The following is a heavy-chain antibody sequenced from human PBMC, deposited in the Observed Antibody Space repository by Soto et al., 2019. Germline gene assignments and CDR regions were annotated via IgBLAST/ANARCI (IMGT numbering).Heavy chain of an antibody. Sequence: GASVKVSCKASGGTCSSYAISWVRQAPGQGLEWMGGIIPIFGTANYAQKFQGRVTITADESTSTAYMELSSLRSEDTAVYYCARSLYYYGSGSYFDYYYGKDVWGQGTTVTVSS. D-gene: IGHD3-10*01. CDR3: ARSLYYYGSGSYFDYYYGKDV. CDR2: IIPIFGTA. CDR1: GGTCSSYA. V-gene: IGHV1-69*13. J-gene: IGHJ6*02.